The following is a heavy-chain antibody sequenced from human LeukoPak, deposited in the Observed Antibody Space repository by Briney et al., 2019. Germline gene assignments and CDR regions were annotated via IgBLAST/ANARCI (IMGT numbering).Heavy chain of an antibody. Sequence: PGGSLRLSCVGAGLPFSDFHMSWIRQAPGKGLEWISYITSGGGFKYYADSVKGRFSISRDDSKNSVFLQMNSLRVEDTAVYYCARVRPGSSGSYYRTSWGQGTLVTVSS. D-gene: IGHD3-22*01. V-gene: IGHV3-11*04. CDR1: GLPFSDFH. J-gene: IGHJ4*02. CDR2: ITSGGGFK. CDR3: ARVRPGSSGSYYRTS.